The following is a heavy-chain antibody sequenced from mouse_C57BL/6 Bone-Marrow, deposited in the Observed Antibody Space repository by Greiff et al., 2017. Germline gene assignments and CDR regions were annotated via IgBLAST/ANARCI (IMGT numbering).Heavy chain of an antibody. V-gene: IGHV5-17*01. CDR3: ARGGWLRRKPALFAY. Sequence: LVESGGGLVKPGGSLKLSCAASGFTFSDYGMHWVRQAPEKGLEWVAYISSGSSTIYYADTVKGRFTISRDNAKNTLFLQMTSLRSEDTAMYYCARGGWLRRKPALFAYWGQGTLVTVSA. CDR1: GFTFSDYG. D-gene: IGHD2-2*01. CDR2: ISSGSSTI. J-gene: IGHJ3*01.